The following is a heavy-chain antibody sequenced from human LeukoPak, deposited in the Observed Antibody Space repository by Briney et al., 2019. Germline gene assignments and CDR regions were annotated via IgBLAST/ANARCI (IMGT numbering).Heavy chain of an antibody. CDR2: ISSSSSYI. D-gene: IGHD2-15*01. CDR3: ARDLVAAADNWFDP. Sequence: GSLLLSCAASGFTFSSYGMNWVRQAPGKGLEWVSSISSSSSYIYYADSVKGRFTISRDNAKNSLYLQMNSLRAEDTALYYCARDLVAAADNWFDPWGQGTLVTVSS. J-gene: IGHJ5*02. CDR1: GFTFSSYG. V-gene: IGHV3-21*01.